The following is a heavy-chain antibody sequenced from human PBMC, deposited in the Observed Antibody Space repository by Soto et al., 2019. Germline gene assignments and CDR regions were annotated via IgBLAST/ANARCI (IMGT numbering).Heavy chain of an antibody. CDR3: IRGRTMVDP. J-gene: IGHJ5*02. V-gene: IGHV3-49*03. D-gene: IGHD3-10*01. CDR1: GFXFGDYA. Sequence: GGSLXLSCTTSGFXFGDYAISWFRQAPGKGLEWVSYIKSRAYGGTTDYAASVKGRFTISRDDSKSIAYLQMSSLKTEDTAVYYCIRGRTMVDPWGQGTLVTVSS. CDR2: IKSRAYGGTT.